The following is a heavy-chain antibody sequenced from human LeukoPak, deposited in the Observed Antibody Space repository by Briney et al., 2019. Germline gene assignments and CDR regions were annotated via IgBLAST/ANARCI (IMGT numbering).Heavy chain of an antibody. V-gene: IGHV3-30*18. Sequence: PGGSLRLSCAASGFTFSSYGMHWVRQTPGKGLEWVAVISYDGNYKNYADSVKGRFTISRDSSKNALYLEMNSLRAEDTAVYYCAKVLTYTTSPPDYWGQGTLVTVSS. CDR1: GFTFSSYG. J-gene: IGHJ4*02. D-gene: IGHD1-26*01. CDR3: AKVLTYTTSPPDY. CDR2: ISYDGNYK.